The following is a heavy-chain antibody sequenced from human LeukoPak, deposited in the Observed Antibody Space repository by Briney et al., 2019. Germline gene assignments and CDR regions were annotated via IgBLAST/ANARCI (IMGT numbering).Heavy chain of an antibody. CDR2: IYFSGST. Sequence: SQTLSLTCTVSAGSISSYYWSWIRQPPGKGLEWIGYIYFSGSTNSNPSLKSRVTISVDTSKNQFSLKLSSVTAADTAVYYCARMFGGYCSGGSCYKAFDIWGQGTMVTVSS. V-gene: IGHV4-59*01. CDR3: ARMFGGYCSGGSCYKAFDI. CDR1: AGSISSYY. J-gene: IGHJ3*02. D-gene: IGHD2-15*01.